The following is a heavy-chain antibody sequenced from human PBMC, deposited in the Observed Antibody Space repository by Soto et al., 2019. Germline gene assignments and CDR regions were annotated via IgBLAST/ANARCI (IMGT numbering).Heavy chain of an antibody. D-gene: IGHD2-21*01. V-gene: IGHV3-33*08. CDR2: IWYDGSNK. J-gene: IGHJ6*02. CDR3: ARRIPFVYGMDV. Sequence: GGSLRLSCAASGFTFSDYAMHWVRQAPGKGLEWVAVIWYDGSNKYYADSVKGRFTISRDNSKNTLYLQMGSLRAEDMAVYYCARRIPFVYGMDVWGQGTTVTVSS. CDR1: GFTFSDYA.